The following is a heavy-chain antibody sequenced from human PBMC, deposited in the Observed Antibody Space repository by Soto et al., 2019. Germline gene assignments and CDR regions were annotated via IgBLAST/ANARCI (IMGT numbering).Heavy chain of an antibody. CDR2: IYCDDDK. Sequence: QITLKESGPTLVKPTQTLTLTCTFSGFSLSTSGVGVVWIRQPPGKALEWLGIIYCDDDKRYRPSLKSRLTDTKDTFKNQVVLTMTNMFPVDKGTYYCAHNLVAGTSWFEPWGQGTLVTVAT. V-gene: IGHV2-5*02. CDR3: AHNLVAGTSWFEP. D-gene: IGHD1-7*01. J-gene: IGHJ5*02. CDR1: GFSLSTSGVG.